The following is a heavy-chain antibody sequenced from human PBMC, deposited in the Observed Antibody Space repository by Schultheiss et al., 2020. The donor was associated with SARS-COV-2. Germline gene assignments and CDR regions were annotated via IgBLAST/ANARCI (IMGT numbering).Heavy chain of an antibody. D-gene: IGHD6-13*01. V-gene: IGHV2-5*08. Sequence: SGPTLVKPTQTLTLTCTFSGFSLSTSGMCVSWIRQPPGKALEWLARIDWNDDKRYSPSLKSRLTITKDTSKNQVVLTMTNMDPVDTATYYCAHRGGIAAAGTAGYFDYWGQGTLVTVSS. J-gene: IGHJ4*02. CDR3: AHRGGIAAAGTAGYFDY. CDR1: GFSLSTSGMC. CDR2: IDWNDDK.